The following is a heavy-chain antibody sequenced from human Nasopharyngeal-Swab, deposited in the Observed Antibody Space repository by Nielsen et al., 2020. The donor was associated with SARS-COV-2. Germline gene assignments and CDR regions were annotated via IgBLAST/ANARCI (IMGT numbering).Heavy chain of an antibody. CDR3: ASMDYYDNSGYFYDVDY. Sequence: GESLKISCAASGFTFSAYEMNWVRQAPGKGLEWVSYISSSGSTINYADSVKGRFPLSRDHAPNFLFLQLHSLSAEDTAVYYCASMDYYDNSGYFYDVDYWGQGTQVTVSS. D-gene: IGHD3-22*01. CDR1: GFTFSAYE. J-gene: IGHJ4*02. V-gene: IGHV3-48*03. CDR2: ISSSGSTI.